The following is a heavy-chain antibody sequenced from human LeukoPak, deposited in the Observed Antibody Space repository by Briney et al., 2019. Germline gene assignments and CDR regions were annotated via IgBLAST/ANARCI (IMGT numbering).Heavy chain of an antibody. J-gene: IGHJ4*02. CDR1: GFTFSSYG. V-gene: IGHV3-23*01. CDR3: ARTSSGDYFDY. Sequence: PGGSLRLSCAGSGFTFSSYGMSWVRQAPGKGLEWVSAISGSGGSTYYADSVKGRFTISRDNSKNTLYLQMNSLRAEDTAVYYCARTSSGDYFDYWGQGTLVTVSS. D-gene: IGHD1-1*01. CDR2: ISGSGGST.